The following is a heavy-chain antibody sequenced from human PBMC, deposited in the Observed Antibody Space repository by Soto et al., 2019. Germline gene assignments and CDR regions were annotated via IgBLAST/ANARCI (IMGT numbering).Heavy chain of an antibody. CDR3: AREGGDQTWYNWFDP. CDR1: GGSISSYY. Sequence: QVQLQESGPGLVKPSETLSLTCTVSGGSISSYYWSWIRQPPGKGLEWIGYIYYSGSTNYKPTLKSRVTISVDTSKNQFSLKLSSVTAADTAVYYCAREGGDQTWYNWFDPWGQGTLVTASS. J-gene: IGHJ5*02. V-gene: IGHV4-59*01. D-gene: IGHD2-21*01. CDR2: IYYSGST.